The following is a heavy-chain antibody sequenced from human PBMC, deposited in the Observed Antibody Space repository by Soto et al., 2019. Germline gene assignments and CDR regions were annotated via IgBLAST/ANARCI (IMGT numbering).Heavy chain of an antibody. Sequence: EVQLVESGGGLVQPGGSLRLSCAASGFTFSDNYMDWVRKATGKGLEWVARSRNRVNSHTTEYAASVKGRFTISRDESKSSLSLQMNSLKIEDTAVYYCTRCRLGGAPSYTGHGMDVWGQGTTVTVSS. CDR1: GFTFSDNY. V-gene: IGHV3-72*01. CDR3: TRCRLGGAPSYTGHGMDV. J-gene: IGHJ6*01. D-gene: IGHD1-26*01. CDR2: SRNRVNSHTT.